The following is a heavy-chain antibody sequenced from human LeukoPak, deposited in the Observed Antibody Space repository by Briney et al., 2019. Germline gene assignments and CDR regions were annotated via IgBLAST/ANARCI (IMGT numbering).Heavy chain of an antibody. J-gene: IGHJ5*02. V-gene: IGHV1-8*01. D-gene: IGHD3-10*01. CDR3: ARYYYPSNWFDP. CDR2: MNPNSGNT. CDR1: GYTFTSYD. Sequence: ASVKVSCKASGYTFTSYDINWVRQATGQGLEWMGWMNPNSGNTGYAQKFQGRVTMTRNTSISTAYMELSSLRSEDTAVYYCARYYYPSNWFDPWGQGTLVTVSS.